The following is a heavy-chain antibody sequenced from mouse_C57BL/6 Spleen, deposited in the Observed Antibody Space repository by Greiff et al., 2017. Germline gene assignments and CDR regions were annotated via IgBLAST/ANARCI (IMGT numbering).Heavy chain of an antibody. CDR1: GYAFTNYL. J-gene: IGHJ4*01. Sequence: QVQLQQSGAELVRPGTSVKVSCKASGYAFTNYLIEWVKQRPGQGLEWIGVINPGSGGTNYNEKFKGKATLTADKSSSTAYMQLSSLTSEDSAVYFCARGGDYGSSVFYAMDYWGQGTSVTVSS. D-gene: IGHD1-1*01. CDR2: INPGSGGT. CDR3: ARGGDYGSSVFYAMDY. V-gene: IGHV1-54*01.